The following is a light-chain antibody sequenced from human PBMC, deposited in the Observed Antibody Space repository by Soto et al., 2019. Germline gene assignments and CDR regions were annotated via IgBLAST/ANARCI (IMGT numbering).Light chain of an antibody. J-gene: IGLJ1*01. V-gene: IGLV2-23*03. CDR3: CSYAGFSSFV. CDR2: EGN. Sequence: QSVLTQPASVSGSPGQSITISCTGTSSDVGGYNFVSWYRQYSGEVPKLIIFEGNKRPSGVSDRFSASTSGNTASLTISGLQAEDQADYYCCSYAGFSSFVFGAGTKVTVL. CDR1: SSDVGGYNF.